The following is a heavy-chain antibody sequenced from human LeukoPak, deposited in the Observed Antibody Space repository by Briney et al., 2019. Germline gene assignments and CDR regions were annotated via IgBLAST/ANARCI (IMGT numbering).Heavy chain of an antibody. Sequence: GSVKVSCKASGYTFTGYYMHWVRQAPGQGLEWMGWINPNSGGTNYAQKFQGRVTMTTDTSISTAYMELSRLRSDDTAVYYCARDLRYGSGSYYVYWGQGTLVTVSS. CDR3: ARDLRYGSGSYYVY. J-gene: IGHJ4*02. D-gene: IGHD3-10*01. V-gene: IGHV1-2*02. CDR1: GYTFTGYY. CDR2: INPNSGGT.